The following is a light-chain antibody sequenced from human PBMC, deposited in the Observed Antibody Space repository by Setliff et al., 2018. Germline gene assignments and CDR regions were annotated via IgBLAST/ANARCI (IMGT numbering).Light chain of an antibody. J-gene: IGLJ2*01. V-gene: IGLV1-51*01. CDR1: SSNIGNNY. CDR2: DNN. Sequence: QSVLAQPPSVSAAPGQKVTISCSGSSSNIGNNYVSWYQQIPGTAPKLLIYDNNKRPSGIPDRFSGSKSGTSATLCITGLQTGDEADYYCGTWDSSLSYVVFGGGTKVTVL. CDR3: GTWDSSLSYVV.